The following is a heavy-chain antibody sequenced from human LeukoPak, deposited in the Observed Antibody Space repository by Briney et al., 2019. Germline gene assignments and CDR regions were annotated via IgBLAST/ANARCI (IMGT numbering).Heavy chain of an antibody. CDR3: ARDFAWGSGGAPIDANWLDP. V-gene: IGHV1-18*01. Sequence: ASVKVSCKATGYIFSNYGISWVRQAPGHGLGWRGWVSIGGNTNNAPRFQARATMPTDPSTSTAYMELSSLRFHDTAVYSCARDFAWGSGGAPIDANWLDPWGQGTLVTVSS. J-gene: IGHJ5*02. CDR2: VSIGGNT. D-gene: IGHD7-27*01. CDR1: GYIFSNYG.